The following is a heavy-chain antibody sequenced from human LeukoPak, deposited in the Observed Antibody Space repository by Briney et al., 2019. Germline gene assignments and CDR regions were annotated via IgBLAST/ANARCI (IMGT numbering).Heavy chain of an antibody. CDR2: IIPIFGTA. V-gene: IGHV1-69*01. CDR3: ARERLDAFDI. J-gene: IGHJ3*02. CDR1: GGTFSSYV. Sequence: ASVKVSCKASGGTFSSYVISWVRQAPGQGLEWMGGIIPIFGTANYAQKFQGRVTIIADESTSTVYMELSSLRSGDTAVYYCARERLDAFDIWGQGTTVTVSS. D-gene: IGHD6-25*01.